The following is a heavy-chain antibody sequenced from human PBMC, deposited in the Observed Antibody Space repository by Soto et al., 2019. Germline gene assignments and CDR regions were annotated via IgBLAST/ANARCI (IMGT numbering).Heavy chain of an antibody. CDR1: GFTFSSCA. V-gene: IGHV3-23*01. Sequence: EVQLLESGGGLVQPGGSLRLSCAASGFTFSSCAMSWVRQAPGKGLEWVSGISGSGGSKYSADSVKGRFTISRDTSKNTLYLLMNSLRADDTAVYYCAKVSSSIWSDAFDIWGRGTMVTVSS. CDR2: ISGSGGSK. CDR3: AKVSSSIWSDAFDI. J-gene: IGHJ3*02. D-gene: IGHD6-13*01.